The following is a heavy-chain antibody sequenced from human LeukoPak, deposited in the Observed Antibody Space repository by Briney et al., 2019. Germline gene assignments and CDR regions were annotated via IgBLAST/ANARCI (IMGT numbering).Heavy chain of an antibody. V-gene: IGHV1-24*01. CDR1: GYTLTELS. CDR2: FDPEDGET. D-gene: IGHD3-3*01. J-gene: IGHJ3*02. Sequence: ASVKVSCKVSGYTLTELSMHWVRQAPGKGLEWMGGFDPEDGETIYAQKFQGRVTMTEDTSTDTAYMELSSLRSEDTAVYYCATFTIFGVVILPPGAFDIWSKGTMVTVSS. CDR3: ATFTIFGVVILPPGAFDI.